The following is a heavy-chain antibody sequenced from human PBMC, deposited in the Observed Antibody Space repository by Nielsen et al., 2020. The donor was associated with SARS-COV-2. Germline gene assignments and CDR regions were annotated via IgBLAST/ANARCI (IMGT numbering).Heavy chain of an antibody. CDR2: ISYDGSNK. CDR3: AKEVRDTATSYYYYYGMDV. D-gene: IGHD5-18*01. V-gene: IGHV3-30-3*02. Sequence: WIRQPPGKGLEWVAVISYDGSNKYYADSVKGRFTISRDNSKNTLYLQMNSLRAEDTAVYYCAKEVRDTATSYYYYYGMDVWGKGTTVTVSS. J-gene: IGHJ6*04.